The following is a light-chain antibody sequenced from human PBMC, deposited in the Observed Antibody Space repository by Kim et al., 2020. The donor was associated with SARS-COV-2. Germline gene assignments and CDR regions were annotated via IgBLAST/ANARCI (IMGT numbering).Light chain of an antibody. Sequence: QAGLTQPPSVSKGLRQTATLTCTGNSNIVGNQGAAWLQQHQGHPPKLLSYRNNNRPSGISERFSASRSGNTASLTITGLQPEDEADYYCSALDSSLGARWVFGGGTQLTVL. J-gene: IGLJ3*02. CDR3: SALDSSLGARWV. CDR2: RNN. CDR1: SNIVGNQG. V-gene: IGLV10-54*02.